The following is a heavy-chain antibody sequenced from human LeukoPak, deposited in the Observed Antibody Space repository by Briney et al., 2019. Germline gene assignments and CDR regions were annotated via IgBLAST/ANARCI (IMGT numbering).Heavy chain of an antibody. J-gene: IGHJ4*02. CDR2: IRSRAHNYAT. Sequence: GGSLRLSCAASGFTFSASSIHWVRQPPGKGLEWVGHIRSRAHNYATAYAASVKGRFTISRDDSKNTLYLQMNSLRAEDTAVYYCAKAGDDKDYGDYVSILDYWGQGTPVTVSS. D-gene: IGHD4-17*01. CDR1: GFTFSASS. CDR3: AKAGDDKDYGDYVSILDY. V-gene: IGHV3-73*01.